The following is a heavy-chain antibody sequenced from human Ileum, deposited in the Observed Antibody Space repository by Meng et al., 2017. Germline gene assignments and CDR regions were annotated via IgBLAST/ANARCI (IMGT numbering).Heavy chain of an antibody. CDR3: ARGVVSGSHYNTY. D-gene: IGHD3-10*01. Sequence: QVQLQESGPGLVKPSGTLSPTCAGSGGSISSSIWWWWVRQPPEKGLEWIGEIHHSGTTNYSPSLKSRLTISVDKSKNQFSLKLQSVTAADTAVYFCARGVVSGSHYNTYWGQGILVTVSS. V-gene: IGHV4-4*02. J-gene: IGHJ4*02. CDR1: GGSISSSIW. CDR2: IHHSGTT.